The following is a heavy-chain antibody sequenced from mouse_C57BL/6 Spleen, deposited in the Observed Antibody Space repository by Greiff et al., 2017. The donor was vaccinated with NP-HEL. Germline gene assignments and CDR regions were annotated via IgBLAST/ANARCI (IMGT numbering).Heavy chain of an antibody. CDR2: IDPSESYT. V-gene: IGHV1-50*01. CDR1: GYTFTSYW. J-gene: IGHJ3*01. Sequence: QVQLKQPGAELVKPGASVKLSCKASGYTFTSYWMQWVKQRPGQGLEWIGEIDPSESYTNYNQKFKGKATLTVDTSSSTAYMQLSSLTSEDSAVYYCASPELSNWGQGTLVTVSA. D-gene: IGHD4-1*01. CDR3: ASPELSN.